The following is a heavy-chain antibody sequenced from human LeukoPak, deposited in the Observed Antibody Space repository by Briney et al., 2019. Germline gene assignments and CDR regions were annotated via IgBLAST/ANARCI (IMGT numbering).Heavy chain of an antibody. D-gene: IGHD2-2*01. Sequence: ASVKVSCKVSGYTLTELSMHWVRQAPGKGLEWVGGFDPEDGETIYAQKFQGRVTMTEDTSTDTAYMELSSLRSEDTAVYYCATGVPEVDWFDPWGQGTLVTVSS. V-gene: IGHV1-24*01. CDR3: ATGVPEVDWFDP. CDR1: GYTLTELS. J-gene: IGHJ5*02. CDR2: FDPEDGET.